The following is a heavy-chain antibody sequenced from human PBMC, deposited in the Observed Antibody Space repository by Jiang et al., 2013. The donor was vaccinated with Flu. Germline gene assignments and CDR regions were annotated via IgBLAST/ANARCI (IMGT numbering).Heavy chain of an antibody. CDR2: IYHIGST. Sequence: SLTCNVSDYYISNGYYWGWVRQPPGKGLEWIGSIYHIGSTYYNPSLKSRADVSIDTSKNQFSLELYSVTAADTAVYYCARVVWVGDFYYFDSWGQGTPVTVSS. J-gene: IGHJ4*02. CDR1: DYYISNGYY. D-gene: IGHD3-10*01. CDR3: ARVVWVGDFYYFDS. V-gene: IGHV4-38-2*02.